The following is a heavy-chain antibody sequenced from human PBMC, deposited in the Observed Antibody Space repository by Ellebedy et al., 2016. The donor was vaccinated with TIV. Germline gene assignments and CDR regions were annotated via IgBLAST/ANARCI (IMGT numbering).Heavy chain of an antibody. CDR3: ARAGSTVRGLFATLDV. Sequence: GESLKISCAATGFTFSSHDMHWVRQVPGKGLEWVSSIGMLGDSYYPDSVKGRFFISRGGAQSSLYLQMNSLRAGDTAVNYCARAGSTVRGLFATLDVWGQGTTVIVSS. V-gene: IGHV3-13*01. J-gene: IGHJ6*02. CDR1: GFTFSSHD. D-gene: IGHD3-10*01. CDR2: IGMLGDS.